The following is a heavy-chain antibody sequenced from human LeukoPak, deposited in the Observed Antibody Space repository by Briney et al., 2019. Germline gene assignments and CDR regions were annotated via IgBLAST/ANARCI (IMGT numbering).Heavy chain of an antibody. J-gene: IGHJ4*02. CDR1: GFTFSSYE. D-gene: IGHD1-1*01. CDR3: ARSTTTSLFDY. Sequence: GGSLRLSCAASGFTFSSYEMNWVRQAPGKGLEWVSFITSSGTSILYADSVKGRFTISRDNAKNSLYLQMNSLRAEDTAVYYCARSTTTSLFDYWGQGTLVSVPS. CDR2: ITSSGTSI. V-gene: IGHV3-48*03.